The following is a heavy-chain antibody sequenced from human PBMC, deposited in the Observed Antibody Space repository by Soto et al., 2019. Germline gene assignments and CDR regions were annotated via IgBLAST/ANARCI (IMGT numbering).Heavy chain of an antibody. CDR1: GGSISSGGYY. J-gene: IGHJ6*03. CDR3: ARGEGLGSSSSVWYYYYMDV. D-gene: IGHD6-6*01. Sequence: QMQLQESGPGLVKPSQTLSLTCTVSGGSISSGGYYWSWIRQHPGKGLEWIGYIYYSGSTYYNPSLKSRVTISVDTSKNQFSLKLSSVTAADTAVYYCARGEGLGSSSSVWYYYYMDVWGKGTTVTVSS. V-gene: IGHV4-31*03. CDR2: IYYSGST.